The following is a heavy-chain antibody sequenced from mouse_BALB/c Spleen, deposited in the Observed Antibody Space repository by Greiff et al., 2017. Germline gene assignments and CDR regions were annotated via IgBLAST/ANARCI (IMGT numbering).Heavy chain of an antibody. Sequence: VKLMESGAELVRPGSSVKISCKASGYAFSSYWMNWVKQRPGQGLEWIGQIYPGDGDTNYNGKFKGKATLTADKSSSTAYMQLSSLTSEDSAVYFCASYYDYAYWGQGTLVTVSA. CDR2: IYPGDGDT. D-gene: IGHD2-4*01. CDR3: ASYYDYAY. CDR1: GYAFSSYW. V-gene: IGHV1-80*01. J-gene: IGHJ3*01.